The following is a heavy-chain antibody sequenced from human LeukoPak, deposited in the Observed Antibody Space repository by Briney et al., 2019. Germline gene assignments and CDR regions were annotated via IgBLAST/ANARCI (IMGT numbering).Heavy chain of an antibody. V-gene: IGHV1-18*01. CDR2: ISAYNGNT. J-gene: IGHJ4*02. CDR1: GYTFTSYG. CDR3: ARWAGYYYDSSGYYVDY. D-gene: IGHD3-22*01. Sequence: GASVKVSCKASGYTFTSYGISWVRQAPGQGLEWMGWISAYNGNTNYAQKLQGRVTMTTDTSTSTAYMELRSLRSDDTAVYYCARWAGYYYDSSGYYVDYWGQGTLVTVSS.